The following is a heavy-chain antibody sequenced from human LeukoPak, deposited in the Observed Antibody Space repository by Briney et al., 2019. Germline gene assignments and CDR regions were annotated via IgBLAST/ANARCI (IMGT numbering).Heavy chain of an antibody. CDR2: TYYRSKWYN. CDR3: ARTARRSGSYLGRGDAFDI. V-gene: IGHV6-1*01. CDR1: GDSVSSNSAA. D-gene: IGHD1-26*01. J-gene: IGHJ3*02. Sequence: SQTLSLTCAISGDSVSSNSAAWNWIRQSPSRGLEWLGRTYYRSKWYNDYAVSVKSRITINPDTSKNQFSLQLNSVTPEDTAVYYCARTARRSGSYLGRGDAFDIWGQGTMVTVSS.